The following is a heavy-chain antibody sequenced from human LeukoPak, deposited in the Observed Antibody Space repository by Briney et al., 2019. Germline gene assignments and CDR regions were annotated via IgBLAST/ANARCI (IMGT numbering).Heavy chain of an antibody. CDR2: INPSGGST. Sequence: GASVKVSCKASGYTFTSYYMHWVRQAPGQGLVWMGIINPSGGSTSYAQKFQGRVTMTRDTSTSTVYMELSSLRSEDTAVYYCARDRNSGCYSDYWGQGTLVTVSS. CDR3: ARDRNSGCYSDY. V-gene: IGHV1-46*01. D-gene: IGHD1-26*01. CDR1: GYTFTSYY. J-gene: IGHJ4*02.